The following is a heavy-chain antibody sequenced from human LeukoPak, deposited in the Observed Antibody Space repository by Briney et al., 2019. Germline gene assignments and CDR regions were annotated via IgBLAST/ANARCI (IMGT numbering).Heavy chain of an antibody. Sequence: ASVKVSCKASGYTFTSYYMHWVRQAPGQGLEWMGMINPSGGSTSYAQKFQGRVTMTRDTSTSTVYMELSSLRSEDTAVYYCARDLSYCGGDCYSEDYWGQGTLVTVSS. D-gene: IGHD2-21*02. CDR1: GYTFTSYY. V-gene: IGHV1-46*01. CDR3: ARDLSYCGGDCYSEDY. J-gene: IGHJ4*02. CDR2: INPSGGST.